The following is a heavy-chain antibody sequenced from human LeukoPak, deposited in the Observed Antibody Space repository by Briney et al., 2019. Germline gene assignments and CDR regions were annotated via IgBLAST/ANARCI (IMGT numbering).Heavy chain of an antibody. CDR3: ARDFDIVVVPAAIIYYGMDV. CDR2: IIPIFGTA. J-gene: IGHJ6*02. CDR1: GYTFTSYY. Sequence: ASVKVSCKASGYTFTSYYMHWVRQAPGQGLEWMGGIIPIFGTANYTQKFQGRVTITADESTSTAYMELSSLRSEDTAVYYCARDFDIVVVPAAIIYYGMDVWGQGTTVTVSS. D-gene: IGHD2-2*02. V-gene: IGHV1-69*13.